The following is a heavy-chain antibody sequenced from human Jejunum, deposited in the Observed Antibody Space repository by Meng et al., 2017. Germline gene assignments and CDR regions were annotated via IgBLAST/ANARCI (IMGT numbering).Heavy chain of an antibody. CDR2: ITWNSDDT. CDR3: VKGGFVTFFEDLLFDN. J-gene: IGHJ4*02. V-gene: IGHV3-9*01. Sequence: SLKISCAASGFTFDNHAMHWVRQVPGKGLEWVSGITWNSDDTGYADSAKGRLTISRDNARNSLSLQMNSLRPEDTALYFCVKGGFVTFFEDLLFDNWGQGTLVTVSS. D-gene: IGHD2-8*02. CDR1: GFTFDNHA.